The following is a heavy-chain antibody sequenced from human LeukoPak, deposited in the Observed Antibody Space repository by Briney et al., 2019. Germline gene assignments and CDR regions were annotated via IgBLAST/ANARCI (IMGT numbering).Heavy chain of an antibody. CDR3: ASQLRLYMDV. Sequence: PSGTLSLTCAVSGGSISSSNWWGGVRQPPGRGLEWIGEIYHSGSTNYNPSLKSLVTISVDKSKNQFSLKLSSVTAADTAVYYCASQLRLYMDVWGKGTTVTVSS. V-gene: IGHV4-4*02. CDR1: GGSISSSNW. CDR2: IYHSGST. D-gene: IGHD1-7*01. J-gene: IGHJ6*03.